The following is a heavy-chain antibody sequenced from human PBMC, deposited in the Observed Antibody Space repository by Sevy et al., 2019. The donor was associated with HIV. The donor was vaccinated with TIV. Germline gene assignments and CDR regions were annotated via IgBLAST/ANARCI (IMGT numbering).Heavy chain of an antibody. CDR1: GFSFDNYV. CDR3: SRDRYGSQSYAADH. Sequence: GGSLRLSCSASGFSFDNYVMNWFRQAPGKGLEWVGFIRSKLYGGTTEYAASVKGRFTISRDDSKSIAYLQMNSLKTEDSGVYYCSRDRYGSQSYAADHWGRGTLVTVSS. D-gene: IGHD3-10*01. CDR2: IRSKLYGGTT. V-gene: IGHV3-49*03. J-gene: IGHJ5*02.